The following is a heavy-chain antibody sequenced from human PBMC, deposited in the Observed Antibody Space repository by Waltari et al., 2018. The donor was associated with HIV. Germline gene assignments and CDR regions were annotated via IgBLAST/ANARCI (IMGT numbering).Heavy chain of an antibody. J-gene: IGHJ6*03. CDR1: GGSVTSGSSS. CDR2: IYYRGSP. CDR3: ARYPLAAAGASYYFMDG. Sequence: QVQLQESGPGLLKHSETLYLPCTVSGGSVTSGSSSWPWLRHSHGKGLEWIGYIYYRGSPKYNPSLKSRVTISVDSSKNQFSRRLNSLTAADTAVYSCARYPLAAAGASYYFMDGWGKGTTVNVSS. D-gene: IGHD6-13*01. V-gene: IGHV4-61*01.